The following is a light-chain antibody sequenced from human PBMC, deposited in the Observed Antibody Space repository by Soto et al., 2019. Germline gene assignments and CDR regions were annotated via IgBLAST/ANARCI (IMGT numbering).Light chain of an antibody. J-gene: IGKJ1*01. CDR1: QSVSSN. CDR2: GAS. Sequence: EIVMTQSPVTLSLSPGERATLSCRASQSVSSNFGWYQQKPGQAPRLLIYGASTRATGIPDMISGSGSGTVSILTISSLQYEDSAVYYCQQGTNWPRTFGQGTKVEIK. CDR3: QQGTNWPRT. V-gene: IGKV3-15*01.